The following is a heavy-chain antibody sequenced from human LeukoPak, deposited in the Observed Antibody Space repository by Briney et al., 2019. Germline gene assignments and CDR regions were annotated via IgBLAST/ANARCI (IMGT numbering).Heavy chain of an antibody. V-gene: IGHV4-59*08. CDR1: GDSVSGYY. CDR3: ARRGSYLDA. D-gene: IGHD3-16*02. J-gene: IGHJ5*02. CDR2: IYYSGST. Sequence: PSETLSLTCTVSGDSVSGYYWSWIRQPPGKGLEWIGYIYYSGSTNYNPSLKSRVTISVDTSKNQFSLRMSSVTAADTAVYHCARRGSYLDAWGQGTLVTVSS.